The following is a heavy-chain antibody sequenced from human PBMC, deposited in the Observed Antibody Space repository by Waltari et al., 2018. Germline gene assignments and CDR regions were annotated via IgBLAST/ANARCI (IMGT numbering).Heavy chain of an antibody. CDR1: GFTFSSYW. CDR3: ARPYGSGSYYRWFDP. V-gene: IGHV3-7*01. J-gene: IGHJ5*02. D-gene: IGHD3-10*01. Sequence: EVQLVESGGGLVQPGGSLRLSCAASGFTFSSYWMSWVRQAPGKGLEWVANIKQDGSEKYYVDSVKGRFTISRDNAKNSLYLQMNSLRAEDTAVYYCARPYGSGSYYRWFDPWGQGTLVTVSS. CDR2: IKQDGSEK.